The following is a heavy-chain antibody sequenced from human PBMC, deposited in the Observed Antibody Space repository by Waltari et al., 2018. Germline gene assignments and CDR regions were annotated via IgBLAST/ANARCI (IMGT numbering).Heavy chain of an antibody. Sequence: EVQLLESGGGLVQPGGSLRLSCAASGFTFSSYAMSWVGPAPGKGLEWVSSISAGGASTYHADSVKGRFTISRDNSKNTLYLAMNSLRAEDTALYYCATSYGAYGEYYFDYWGQGTLVTVSS. J-gene: IGHJ4*02. CDR3: ATSYGAYGEYYFDY. CDR2: ISAGGAST. V-gene: IGHV3-23*01. D-gene: IGHD5-12*01. CDR1: GFTFSSYA.